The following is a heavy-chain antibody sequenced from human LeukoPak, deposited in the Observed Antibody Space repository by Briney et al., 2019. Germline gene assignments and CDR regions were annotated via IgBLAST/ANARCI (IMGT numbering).Heavy chain of an antibody. Sequence: SVKVSCKASGGTFSSYTISWVRQAPGQGLEWMGRIIPILGIANYAQKFQGRVTITADKSTSTAYMELSSLRSEDTAVHYCARARKDYDFWSGYSPFDYWGQGTLVTVSS. V-gene: IGHV1-69*02. J-gene: IGHJ4*02. CDR3: ARARKDYDFWSGYSPFDY. CDR2: IIPILGIA. CDR1: GGTFSSYT. D-gene: IGHD3-3*01.